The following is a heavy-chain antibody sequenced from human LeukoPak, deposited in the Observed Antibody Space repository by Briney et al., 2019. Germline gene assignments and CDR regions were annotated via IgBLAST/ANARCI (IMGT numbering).Heavy chain of an antibody. V-gene: IGHV4-34*01. Sequence: PSETLSLTCAVYGGSFSGYYWSWIRQPPGKGLEWIGEINHSGSTNCNPSLKSRVTISVDTSKNQFSLKLSSVTAADTAVYYCARGVGATTLPGYNWFDPWGQGTLVTVSS. CDR1: GGSFSGYY. J-gene: IGHJ5*02. CDR3: ARGVGATTLPGYNWFDP. CDR2: INHSGST. D-gene: IGHD1-26*01.